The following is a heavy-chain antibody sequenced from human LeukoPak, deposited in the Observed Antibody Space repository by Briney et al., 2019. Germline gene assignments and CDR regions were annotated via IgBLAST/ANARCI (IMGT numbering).Heavy chain of an antibody. CDR2: ISSSSSYI. CDR1: GFTFSSYA. Sequence: PGGSLRLSCAASGFTFSSYAMHWVRQAPGKGLEWVSSISSSSSYIYYADSVKGRFTISRDNAKNSLYLQMNSLRAEDTAVYYCARDPSWEMATIPYFDYWGQGTLVTVSS. V-gene: IGHV3-21*01. D-gene: IGHD5-24*01. CDR3: ARDPSWEMATIPYFDY. J-gene: IGHJ4*02.